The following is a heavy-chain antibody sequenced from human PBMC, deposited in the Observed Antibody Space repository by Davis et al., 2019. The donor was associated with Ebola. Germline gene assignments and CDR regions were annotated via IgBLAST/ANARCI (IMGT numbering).Heavy chain of an antibody. CDR2: IYYSGST. Sequence: GSLRLSCTVSGGSVSSGSYYWSWIRQPPGKGLEWIGYIYYSGSTNYNPSLKSRVTISVDTSKNQFSLKLSSVTAADTAVYYCARVGADFWSGYTSAFDIWGQGTMVTVSS. J-gene: IGHJ3*02. CDR3: ARVGADFWSGYTSAFDI. D-gene: IGHD3-3*01. V-gene: IGHV4-61*01. CDR1: GGSVSSGSYY.